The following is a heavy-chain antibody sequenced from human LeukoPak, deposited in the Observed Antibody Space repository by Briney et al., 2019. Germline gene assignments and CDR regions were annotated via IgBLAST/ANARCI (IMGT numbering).Heavy chain of an antibody. CDR2: INPSGAST. CDR3: ATVGGTGTAAPYFDY. V-gene: IGHV1-46*01. J-gene: IGHJ4*02. CDR1: GYTFINNY. D-gene: IGHD1-1*01. Sequence: ASVKVSCKSSGYTFINNYVHWLRQAPGQGLEWMGIINPSGASTSYAQQFQGRVTMTRDTSTSTVYMELSSLRSEDTAVYYCATVGGTGTAAPYFDYCGEGALVTVSS.